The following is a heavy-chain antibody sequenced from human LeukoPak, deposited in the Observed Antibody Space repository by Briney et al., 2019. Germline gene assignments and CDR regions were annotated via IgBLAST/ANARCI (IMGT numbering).Heavy chain of an antibody. CDR3: ARDPTWIGAFDI. Sequence: ASVKVSCKASGYTFTGYYMHWVRQAPGQGLEWMGRINPNSGGTNYAQKFQGRVTMTRDTSISTAYMELSSLRSEDTAVYYCARDPTWIGAFDIWGQGTMVTVSS. CDR1: GYTFTGYY. J-gene: IGHJ3*02. V-gene: IGHV1-2*06. D-gene: IGHD5-12*01. CDR2: INPNSGGT.